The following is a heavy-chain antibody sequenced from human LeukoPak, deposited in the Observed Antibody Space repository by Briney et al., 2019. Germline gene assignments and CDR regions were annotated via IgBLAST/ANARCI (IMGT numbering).Heavy chain of an antibody. CDR3: ATSIAARHSYYYYMDV. Sequence: ASVKVSCKASGYTFTGYYMHWVRQAPGQGLEWMGWINPNGGGTNYAQKFQGRVTVTRDTSISTAYMELSRLRSDDTAVYYCATSIAARHSYYYYMDVWGKGTTVTVSS. V-gene: IGHV1-2*02. J-gene: IGHJ6*03. CDR2: INPNGGGT. CDR1: GYTFTGYY. D-gene: IGHD6-6*01.